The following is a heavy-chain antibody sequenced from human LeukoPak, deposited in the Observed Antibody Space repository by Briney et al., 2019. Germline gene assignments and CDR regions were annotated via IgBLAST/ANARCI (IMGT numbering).Heavy chain of an antibody. V-gene: IGHV3-30*02. D-gene: IGHD4-17*01. CDR3: AKIPYGDYVLDYYYYMDV. J-gene: IGHJ6*03. Sequence: PGGSLRLSCTASGFAFRSHAMHWVRQAPGKGLEWVASIRYDGSKKFYADSVKGRFTISRDNSKNTLYLQMYSLRAEDTAVYYCAKIPYGDYVLDYYYYMDVWGKGTTVTISS. CDR2: IRYDGSKK. CDR1: GFAFRSHA.